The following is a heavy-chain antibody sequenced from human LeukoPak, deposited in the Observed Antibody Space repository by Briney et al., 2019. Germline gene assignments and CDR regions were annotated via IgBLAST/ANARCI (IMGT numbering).Heavy chain of an antibody. Sequence: PSETLSLTCAVYGGSFSGYYWSWIRQPPGKGLEWIGEINHSGSTNYNPSLKSRVTISVDTSKNQFSLKLSSVTAADTAVYYCARGRRLTSRNFDLWGRGTLVTVSS. CDR2: INHSGST. V-gene: IGHV4-34*01. CDR1: GGSFSGYY. CDR3: ARGRRLTSRNFDL. J-gene: IGHJ2*01. D-gene: IGHD1-14*01.